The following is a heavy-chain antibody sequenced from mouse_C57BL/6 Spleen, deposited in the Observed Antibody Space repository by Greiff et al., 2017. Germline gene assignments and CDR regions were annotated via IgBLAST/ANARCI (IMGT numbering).Heavy chain of an antibody. Sequence: VQLQQSGAELVKPGASVKISCKASGYAFSSYWMNWVKQRPGKGLEWIGQIYPGDGDTNYNGKFKGKATLTADKSSSTAYMQLSSLTSEDSAVYFCARGDGNYGNWYFDVWGTGTTVTVSS. V-gene: IGHV1-80*01. J-gene: IGHJ1*03. CDR3: ARGDGNYGNWYFDV. D-gene: IGHD2-1*01. CDR1: GYAFSSYW. CDR2: IYPGDGDT.